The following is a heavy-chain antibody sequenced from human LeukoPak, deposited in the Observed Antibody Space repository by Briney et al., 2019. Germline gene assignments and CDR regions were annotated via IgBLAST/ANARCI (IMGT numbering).Heavy chain of an antibody. CDR3: ARENSSSWEVYFDY. Sequence: PGGSLRLSCAASGFTFSSYAMSWVRQAPGKGLEWVAVIWYDGSNKYYADSVKGRFTISRDNSKNTLYLQMNSLRAEDTAVYYCARENSSSWEVYFDYWGQGTLVTVSS. V-gene: IGHV3-33*08. J-gene: IGHJ4*02. D-gene: IGHD6-13*01. CDR2: IWYDGSNK. CDR1: GFTFSSYA.